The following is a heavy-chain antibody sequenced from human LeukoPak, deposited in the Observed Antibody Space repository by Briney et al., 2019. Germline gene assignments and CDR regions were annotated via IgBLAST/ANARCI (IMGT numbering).Heavy chain of an antibody. CDR2: IKQDGSEK. CDR3: ARDGRYSKSGYFDF. V-gene: IGHV3-7*05. CDR1: GFTFSNYW. D-gene: IGHD5-12*01. J-gene: IGHJ4*02. Sequence: GGSLRLSCAASGFTFSNYWMSWVRQAPGKGLEWVANIKQDGSEKYYVDSVKGRFTISRDNAKSSLYLQMNSLRAEDTAVYYCARDGRYSKSGYFDFWGQGTLVTVSS.